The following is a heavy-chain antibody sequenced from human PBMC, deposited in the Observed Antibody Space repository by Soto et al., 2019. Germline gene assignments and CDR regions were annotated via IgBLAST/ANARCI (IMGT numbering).Heavy chain of an antibody. CDR1: GFTVSSNF. J-gene: IGHJ4*02. CDR2: TYSGGST. CDR3: ATKTVAGTIVDY. V-gene: IGHV3-53*01. Sequence: GGSLRLSCAASGFTVSSNFMSWVRQAPGKGLEWVSITYSGGSTYYADSVKGRLTISRDNSKNTLYVQMNSLRAEDTAVYYCATKTVAGTIVDYWGQGTLVTVSS. D-gene: IGHD6-19*01.